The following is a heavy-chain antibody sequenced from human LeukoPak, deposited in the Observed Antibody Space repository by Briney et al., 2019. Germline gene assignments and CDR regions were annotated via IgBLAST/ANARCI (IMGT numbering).Heavy chain of an antibody. CDR1: GGSITTNY. Sequence: SETLSLTCTVSGGSITTNYWNWIRQPPGKGLEWIGYIYYSGNTNYNPSLKSRVTISVDTSKNQFSLRLSSVTAADTAVYYCASGSAVAAAGDYWGQGTLVTVSS. CDR3: ASGSAVAAAGDY. CDR2: IYYSGNT. V-gene: IGHV4-59*01. D-gene: IGHD6-13*01. J-gene: IGHJ4*02.